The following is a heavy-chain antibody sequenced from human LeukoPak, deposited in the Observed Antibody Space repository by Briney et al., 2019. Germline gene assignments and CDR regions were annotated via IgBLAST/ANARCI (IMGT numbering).Heavy chain of an antibody. Sequence: ASVKVSCKASGYTFTSYYMHWVRQARGQGLEWMGIINPSGGSTSYAQKFQGRVTMTRDTSTSTVYMELSSLRSEDTAVYYCASEMGPDELISSWGQGTLVTVSS. V-gene: IGHV1-46*01. D-gene: IGHD3-10*01. J-gene: IGHJ4*02. CDR3: ASEMGPDELISS. CDR1: GYTFTSYY. CDR2: INPSGGST.